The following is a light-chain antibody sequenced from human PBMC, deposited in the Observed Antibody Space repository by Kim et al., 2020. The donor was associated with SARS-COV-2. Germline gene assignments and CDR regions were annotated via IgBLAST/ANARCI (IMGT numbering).Light chain of an antibody. V-gene: IGKV3-11*01. CDR1: QNVSTY. Sequence: LSPGERAPLSCRASQNVSTYLAWYQQQPGQAPRILISDTSNRATGIPARFSGSGSGTDFTLTISSLEPEDSAIYYCQQRGDWPLTFGGGTKVDIK. CDR2: DTS. CDR3: QQRGDWPLT. J-gene: IGKJ4*01.